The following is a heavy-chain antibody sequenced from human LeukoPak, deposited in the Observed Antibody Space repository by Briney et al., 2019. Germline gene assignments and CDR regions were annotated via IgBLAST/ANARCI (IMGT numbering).Heavy chain of an antibody. J-gene: IGHJ4*02. CDR2: IIPIFGTA. D-gene: IGHD6-6*01. CDR1: GGTFSSYA. CDR3: ARGSIAARTFDY. V-gene: IGHV1-69*01. Sequence: GASVKVSCKASGGTFSSYAISWVRQAPGQGLEWMGGIIPIFGTANYAQKFQGRVTITADESTSTAYMELSNLRSEDTAVYYCARGSIAARTFDYWGQGTLVTVSS.